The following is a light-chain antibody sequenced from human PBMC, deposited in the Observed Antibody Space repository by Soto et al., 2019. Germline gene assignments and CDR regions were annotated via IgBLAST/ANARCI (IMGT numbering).Light chain of an antibody. V-gene: IGKV1-5*01. CDR3: QQLNSYPLT. Sequence: DIQMTQSPSTLSASVGDRVTITCRASQSITRWLARYQQKPGEAPKLLIYDASSLESGVPSRFSGSGSGTEFTLTISSLQPDDFATYYCQQLNSYPLTFGGGTKVDIK. CDR1: QSITRW. J-gene: IGKJ4*01. CDR2: DAS.